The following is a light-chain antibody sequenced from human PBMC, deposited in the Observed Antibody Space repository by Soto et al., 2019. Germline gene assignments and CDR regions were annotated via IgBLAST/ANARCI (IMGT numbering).Light chain of an antibody. V-gene: IGKV3-15*01. CDR1: QRVSND. Sequence: EIVMTQSPATLSVSQGERATLSCRASQRVSNDFAWYQQKPDQAPRLLIYGASTRATGVPARFSGSGSGTEFTLTISSLQSEDFALYYCQQYNNWPLTFGGGTKVDI. J-gene: IGKJ4*01. CDR3: QQYNNWPLT. CDR2: GAS.